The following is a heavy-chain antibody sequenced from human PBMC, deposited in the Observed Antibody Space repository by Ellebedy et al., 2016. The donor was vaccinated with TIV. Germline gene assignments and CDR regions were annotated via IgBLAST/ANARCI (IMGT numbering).Heavy chain of an antibody. D-gene: IGHD6-19*01. Sequence: GESLKISCAASGFIFSSYGMHWVRQAPGKGLEWVANIKQDGSEKYYVDSVKGRFSISRDNAKNSLYLQMNSLRPEDTAVYYCARDQWLGRAYYFDYWGQGTLLTVSS. J-gene: IGHJ4*02. V-gene: IGHV3-7*01. CDR3: ARDQWLGRAYYFDY. CDR1: GFIFSSYG. CDR2: IKQDGSEK.